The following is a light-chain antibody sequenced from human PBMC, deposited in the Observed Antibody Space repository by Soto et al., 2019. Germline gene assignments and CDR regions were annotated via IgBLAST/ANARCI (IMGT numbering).Light chain of an antibody. V-gene: IGKV3-11*01. CDR3: QHLRA. J-gene: IGKJ5*01. CDR1: QSITNY. Sequence: PGKRATLSCRASQSITNYLAWYQQKRGQPPRLLIDYASNRATGIPARFSGSGSGTDFTLSISTLEPEDFAVYYCQHLRAFGQGTRLEIK. CDR2: YAS.